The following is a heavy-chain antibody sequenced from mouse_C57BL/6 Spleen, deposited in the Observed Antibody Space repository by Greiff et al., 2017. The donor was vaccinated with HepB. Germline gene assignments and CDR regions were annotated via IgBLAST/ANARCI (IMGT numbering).Heavy chain of an antibody. J-gene: IGHJ4*01. D-gene: IGHD1-1*01. CDR3: VTTKVSYYYAMDY. V-gene: IGHV3-6*01. CDR1: GYSITSGYY. Sequence: QLKESGPGLVKPSQSLSLTCSVTGYSITSGYYWNWIRQFLGNKLEWMCYISYDGSNNYNPSLKNRISITRDTSKNQFFLKLNSVTTEDTATYYCVTTKVSYYYAMDYWGQGTSVTVSS. CDR2: ISYDGSN.